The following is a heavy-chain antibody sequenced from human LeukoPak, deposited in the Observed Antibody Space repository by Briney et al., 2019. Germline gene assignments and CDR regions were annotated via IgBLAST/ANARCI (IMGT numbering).Heavy chain of an antibody. D-gene: IGHD1-14*01. Sequence: GGSLRLSCAASGFTFNIYGMSWVRQAPGKGLEWVSTISGGGENTHYADSVKGRFTVSRDNSKNTMYLQMNNLRGDDTALYYCTKDVGPEYDWFDPWGQGTQVTVSS. V-gene: IGHV3-23*01. CDR1: GFTFNIYG. CDR2: ISGGGENT. J-gene: IGHJ5*02. CDR3: TKDVGPEYDWFDP.